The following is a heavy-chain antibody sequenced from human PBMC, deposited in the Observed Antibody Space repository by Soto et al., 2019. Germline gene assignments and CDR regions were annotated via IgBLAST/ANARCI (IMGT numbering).Heavy chain of an antibody. D-gene: IGHD6-13*01. CDR2: IIPIFGTA. J-gene: IGHJ5*02. V-gene: IGHV1-69*13. Sequence: SVKVSWKASGGTFSSCASSWVRQAPGQGLEWMGGIIPIFGTANYAQKFQGRVTITADESTSTAYMELSSLRSEDAAVYYCARDYAAAGTFNWFDPWGQGTLVTVS. CDR1: GGTFSSCA. CDR3: ARDYAAAGTFNWFDP.